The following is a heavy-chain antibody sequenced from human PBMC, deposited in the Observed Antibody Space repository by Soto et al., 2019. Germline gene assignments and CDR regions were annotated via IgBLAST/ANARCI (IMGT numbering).Heavy chain of an antibody. CDR3: AKVPWFGELFGYFDY. J-gene: IGHJ4*02. V-gene: IGHV3-23*01. D-gene: IGHD3-10*01. Sequence: PGGSLRLSCAASGFTFSSYAMSWVRQAPGKGLEWVSAISGSGGSTYYADSVKGRFTISRDNSKNTLYLQMNSLRAEDTAVYYCAKVPWFGELFGYFDYWGQGTLVTVSS. CDR1: GFTFSSYA. CDR2: ISGSGGST.